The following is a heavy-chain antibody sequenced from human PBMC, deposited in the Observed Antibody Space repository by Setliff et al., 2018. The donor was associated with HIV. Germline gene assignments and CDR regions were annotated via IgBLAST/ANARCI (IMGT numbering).Heavy chain of an antibody. CDR3: ARGAWIQLWNGDFDI. CDR1: GYTFTTYG. V-gene: IGHV1-2*02. Sequence: ASVKVSCKASGYTFTTYGISWVRQAPGQGLEYMGWISPNSGSTNYAQKFQGRVTMTRDTSVSTAYMELSRLRSDDTAVYYCARGAWIQLWNGDFDIWGQGTMVTVSS. J-gene: IGHJ3*02. CDR2: ISPNSGST. D-gene: IGHD5-18*01.